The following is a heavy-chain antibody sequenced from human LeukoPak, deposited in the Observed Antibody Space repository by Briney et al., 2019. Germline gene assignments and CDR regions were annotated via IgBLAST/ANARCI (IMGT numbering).Heavy chain of an antibody. J-gene: IGHJ6*02. CDR2: ISGSGGST. D-gene: IGHD2-2*01. Sequence: GGSLRLSCAASGFTFGSYAMSWVRQAPGKGLEWVSAISGSGGSTYYADSVKGRFTISRDNSKNTLYLQMNSLRAEDAAVYYCAKVHCSSTSCYYYYGMDVWGQGTTVTVSS. V-gene: IGHV3-23*01. CDR3: AKVHCSSTSCYYYYGMDV. CDR1: GFTFGSYA.